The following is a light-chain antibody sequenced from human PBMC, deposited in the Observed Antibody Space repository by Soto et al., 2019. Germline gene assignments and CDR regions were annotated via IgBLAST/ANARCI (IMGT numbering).Light chain of an antibody. CDR3: QQYGSSPLYT. CDR2: GAS. CDR1: QSVSSSY. V-gene: IGKV3-20*01. J-gene: IGKJ2*01. Sequence: EIVLTQSPGTLSLSPGERATLSCRASQSVSSSYLAWYQQKPGQTPRLLIYGASSRATGIPDRFSGSGSGTDFTLTISRLEPEYFAVYYSQQYGSSPLYTLGQGTKLEIK.